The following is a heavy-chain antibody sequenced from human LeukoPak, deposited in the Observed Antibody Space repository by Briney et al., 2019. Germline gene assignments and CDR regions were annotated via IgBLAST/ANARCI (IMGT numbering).Heavy chain of an antibody. CDR1: GGSISSYY. D-gene: IGHD5-24*01. V-gene: IGHV4-59*01. CDR2: IYYSGST. Sequence: SETLSLTCTVSGGSISSYYWSWIRQPPGKGLEWIGYIYYSGSTNYNPSLKSRVTISVDTSKNQFSLKLSSVTAADTAVYYCARDPTATINNWFDPWGQGTLVTVSS. CDR3: ARDPTATINNWFDP. J-gene: IGHJ5*02.